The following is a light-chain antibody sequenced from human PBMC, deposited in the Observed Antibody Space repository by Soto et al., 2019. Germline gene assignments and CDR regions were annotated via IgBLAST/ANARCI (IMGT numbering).Light chain of an antibody. V-gene: IGLV2-23*03. CDR3: CSYAGSSTFWV. CDR2: EGS. CDR1: SSDVGSYNL. J-gene: IGLJ3*02. Sequence: QSVLTQPASVSGSTGQSITISCTGTSSDVGSYNLVSWYQHHPGKAPKLMIYEGSKRPSGVSNRFSGSKSGNTASLTISGLQAEDEADYYCCSYAGSSTFWVFGGGTKLTVL.